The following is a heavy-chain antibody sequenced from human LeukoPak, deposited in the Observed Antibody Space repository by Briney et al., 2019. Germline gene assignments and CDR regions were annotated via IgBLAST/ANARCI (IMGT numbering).Heavy chain of an antibody. CDR3: AKDEFDSSGYYFDY. V-gene: IGHV3-23*01. CDR1: GFTVSNYA. J-gene: IGHJ4*02. Sequence: GGSLRLSCAASGFTVSNYAMSWVRQAPGKGREGVSTLSVSGGNTYYADSVKGRFTISRDNSKNTLYLQMNSLRAEDTAVYYCAKDEFDSSGYYFDYWGQETLVTVSS. CDR2: LSVSGGNT. D-gene: IGHD3-22*01.